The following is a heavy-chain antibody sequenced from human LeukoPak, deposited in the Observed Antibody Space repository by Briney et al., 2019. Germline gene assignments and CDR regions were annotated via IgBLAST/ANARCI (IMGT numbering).Heavy chain of an antibody. CDR2: ISHSGST. Sequence: PSETLSLTCAVYGGSFSGYYLSWIRQPPGKGLEWIGEISHSGSTNYNPSLKSRVTISVDTSKNQFSLKLSSVTAADTAVYYCARVGTARPRVSPLLYWSQGTLVTASS. CDR1: GGSFSGYY. V-gene: IGHV4-34*01. D-gene: IGHD3-10*01. CDR3: ARVGTARPRVSPLLY. J-gene: IGHJ4*02.